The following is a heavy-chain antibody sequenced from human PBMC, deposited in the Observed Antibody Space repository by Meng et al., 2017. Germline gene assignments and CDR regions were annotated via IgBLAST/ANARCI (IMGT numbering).Heavy chain of an antibody. D-gene: IGHD1-26*01. V-gene: IGHV5-51*01. Sequence: GESLKISCKGSGYSFISYWIGWVRQMPGKGLEWMGIIYPGDSDTRYSPSFQGQVTISADKSISTAYLQWSSLKASDTAMYYCARHGRIVGATFYYGMDVWGQGTTVTVSS. J-gene: IGHJ6*02. CDR2: IYPGDSDT. CDR1: GYSFISYW. CDR3: ARHGRIVGATFYYGMDV.